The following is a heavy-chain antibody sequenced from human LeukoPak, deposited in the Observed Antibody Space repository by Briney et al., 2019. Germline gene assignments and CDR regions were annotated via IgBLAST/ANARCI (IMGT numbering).Heavy chain of an antibody. CDR3: ARESDSTFYFDF. Sequence: GASVKVSCKASGYTFTGYYMHWVRQAPGQGLEWMGMIKSNVGTTHYAQKFQGRLTVTSDTSTSTVYMELSSLTSEDTAVYYCARESDSTFYFDFWGQGTLVTVSS. CDR1: GYTFTGYY. D-gene: IGHD2-2*01. V-gene: IGHV1-46*01. CDR2: IKSNVGTT. J-gene: IGHJ4*02.